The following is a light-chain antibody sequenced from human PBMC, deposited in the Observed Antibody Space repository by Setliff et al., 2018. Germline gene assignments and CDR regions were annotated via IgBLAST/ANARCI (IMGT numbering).Light chain of an antibody. CDR2: EVS. CDR1: SSDVGGINH. V-gene: IGLV2-8*01. Sequence: SVLTQPPSASGSPGQSVTISCTGTSSDVGGINHVSWYQQHPGKAPRLMIFEVSKRPSGVPDRFSGSKSGNTASLTVSGLQAEDEADYYCSSYAGNYIYVFGTGTKVTVL. J-gene: IGLJ1*01. CDR3: SSYAGNYIYV.